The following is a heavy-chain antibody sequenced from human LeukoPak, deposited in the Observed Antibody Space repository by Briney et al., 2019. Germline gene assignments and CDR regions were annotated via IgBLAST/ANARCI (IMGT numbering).Heavy chain of an antibody. V-gene: IGHV4-39*07. CDR3: ARESYGDLPEDINWFDP. CDR1: GGSISSSTFY. CDR2: IYYSGST. Sequence: SETLSLTCTVSGGSISSSTFYWGWIRQPPGKGLEWIGTIYYSGSTFYNPSLKSRVTISVDTSKNQFSLKLSSVTAADTAVYYCARESYGDLPEDINWFDPWGQGTLVTVSS. J-gene: IGHJ5*02. D-gene: IGHD4-17*01.